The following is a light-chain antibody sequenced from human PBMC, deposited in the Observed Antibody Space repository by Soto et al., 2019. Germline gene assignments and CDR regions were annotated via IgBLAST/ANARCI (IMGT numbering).Light chain of an antibody. J-gene: IGKJ1*01. CDR3: QQYGSSRWT. CDR1: QSVSSNY. Sequence: EIVLAQSPGTLSLSPGERATLSCRASQSVSSNYLAWYQQKPGQAPRLLIYAASSRATGIPDRFSGSGSGTDFTLTISRLEPEDFAVDYCQQYGSSRWTFGQGAKVEV. CDR2: AAS. V-gene: IGKV3-20*01.